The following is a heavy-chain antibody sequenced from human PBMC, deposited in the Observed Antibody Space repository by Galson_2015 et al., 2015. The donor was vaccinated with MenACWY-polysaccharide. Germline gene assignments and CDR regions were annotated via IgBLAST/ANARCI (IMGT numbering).Heavy chain of an antibody. J-gene: IGHJ4*02. CDR1: GFTFSSYS. CDR3: ARGPNWNFDY. CDR2: ISGSSSPI. Sequence: SVRLSCAASGFTFSSYSMNWIRQAPGKGLAWVSYISGSSSPIYYADSVKGRFTISRDNAKNSLYLQMNSLRDEDTAVYYCARGPNWNFDYWGRGTLVTVSS. D-gene: IGHD1-20*01. V-gene: IGHV3-48*02.